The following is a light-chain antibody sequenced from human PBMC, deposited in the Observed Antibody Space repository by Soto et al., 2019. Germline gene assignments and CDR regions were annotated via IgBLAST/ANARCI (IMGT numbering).Light chain of an antibody. CDR2: DAS. J-gene: IGKJ4*01. Sequence: DIQMTQSPSPLSASVGHRVTITCRASQSISSWLAWYQQKPGKAPKLLIYDASSLESGVPSRFSGSGSGTEFTLTISSLQPDDFATYYCQQYNSYSLTFGGGTKVDIK. CDR3: QQYNSYSLT. CDR1: QSISSW. V-gene: IGKV1-5*01.